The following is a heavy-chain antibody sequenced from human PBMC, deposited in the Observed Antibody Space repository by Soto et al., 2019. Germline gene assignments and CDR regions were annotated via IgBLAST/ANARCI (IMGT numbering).Heavy chain of an antibody. CDR3: ARARRGAATYFDY. CDR1: GFTFSSYD. D-gene: IGHD1-26*01. V-gene: IGHV3-13*01. CDR2: IGTAGDT. Sequence: EVQLVESGGGLVQPGGSLRLSCAASGFTFSSYDMHWVRQATGKGLEWVSAIGTAGDTYYPGSVKGRFTISRENAKNSLYLQMNSLRAEDTAVYYCARARRGAATYFDYWGQGTLVTVSS. J-gene: IGHJ4*02.